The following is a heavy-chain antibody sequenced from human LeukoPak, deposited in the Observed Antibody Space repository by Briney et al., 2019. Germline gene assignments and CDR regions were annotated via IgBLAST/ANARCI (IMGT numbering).Heavy chain of an antibody. Sequence: GGSLRLSCAASGFIIDDYAMSWVRHAPGKGLEWVSGISWNSGITAYADSVKGRFTISRDNSKNTLYLQMNSLRAEDTAVYYCAKEGRIAVAGGAFDIWGQGTMVTVSS. CDR2: ISWNSGIT. V-gene: IGHV3-9*01. D-gene: IGHD6-19*01. CDR3: AKEGRIAVAGGAFDI. CDR1: GFIIDDYA. J-gene: IGHJ3*02.